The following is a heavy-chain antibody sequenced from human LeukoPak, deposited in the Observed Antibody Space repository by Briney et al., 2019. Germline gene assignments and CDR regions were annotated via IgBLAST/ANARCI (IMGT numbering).Heavy chain of an antibody. D-gene: IGHD2-2*01. CDR1: GFTFTSSA. Sequence: SVKVSCKASGFTFTSSAVQWVRQARGQRLEWIGWIVVGSGNTNYAQKFQGRVTMTRDTSTSTVYMELSSLRSEDTAVYYCARGHVLVPAATDYWGQGTLVTVSS. J-gene: IGHJ4*02. V-gene: IGHV1-58*01. CDR3: ARGHVLVPAATDY. CDR2: IVVGSGNT.